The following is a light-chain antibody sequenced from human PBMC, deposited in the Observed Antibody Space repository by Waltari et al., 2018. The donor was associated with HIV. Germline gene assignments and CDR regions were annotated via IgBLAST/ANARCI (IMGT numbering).Light chain of an antibody. V-gene: IGKV2-28*01. J-gene: IGKJ1*01. Sequence: DIVMTQSPLSLPVTPGAPASISCRSSQSLLHSNGYNYLDWYLQKPGQSPQLLIYLGSNRASGAPDRFSGSGSGTDFTLKISRVEAEDVGVYYCMQALQTPPTFGQGTKVEIK. CDR1: QSLLHSNGYNY. CDR3: MQALQTPPT. CDR2: LGS.